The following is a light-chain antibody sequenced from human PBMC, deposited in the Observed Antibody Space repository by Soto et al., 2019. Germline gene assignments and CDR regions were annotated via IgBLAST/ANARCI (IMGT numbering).Light chain of an antibody. J-gene: IGKJ5*01. CDR2: AAS. CDR1: QSISTY. V-gene: IGKV1-39*01. Sequence: DIQMTQSPSSLSASVGDRVTITCRASQSISTYLNWYQHKPGKAPKLLIYAASSLQSGVPSRFSGSGSGTDFTLTISSLQPEDFASYYCQQSYSTLSITFGQGTRLEMK. CDR3: QQSYSTLSIT.